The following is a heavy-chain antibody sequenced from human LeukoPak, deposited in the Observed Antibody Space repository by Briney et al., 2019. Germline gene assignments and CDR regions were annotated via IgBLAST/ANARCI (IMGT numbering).Heavy chain of an antibody. J-gene: IGHJ4*02. CDR1: GYTFISFY. CDR3: ARHSLIGTTPFDY. Sequence: GASVKVSCKASGYTFISFYMHWVRQAPGQGLEWMGVINPSGGTTAYAQQFQGRVTMTRGTSTSTVYMELSSLRSEDTAVYYCARHSLIGTTPFDYWGQGTLVTVSP. D-gene: IGHD1-20*01. CDR2: INPSGGTT. V-gene: IGHV1-46*01.